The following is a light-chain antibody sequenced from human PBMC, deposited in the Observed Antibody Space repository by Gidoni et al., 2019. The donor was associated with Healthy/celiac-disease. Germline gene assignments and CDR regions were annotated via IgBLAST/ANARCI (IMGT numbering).Light chain of an antibody. CDR1: QSVSSY. CDR2: DAS. CDR3: QQRSNCPPT. V-gene: IGKV3-11*01. Sequence: EIVLTQSPATLSLSPGERATLSCRASQSVSSYLAWYQQKPGQAPRLLNYDASNRATGIPARFSGSGSGTVFTLTISSLDPEDFAVYCCQQRSNCPPTFGPGTKVEIK. J-gene: IGKJ1*01.